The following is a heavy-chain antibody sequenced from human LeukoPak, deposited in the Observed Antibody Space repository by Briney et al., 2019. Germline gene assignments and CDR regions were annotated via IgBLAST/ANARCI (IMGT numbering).Heavy chain of an antibody. CDR3: ARVRGYSYGRHFDY. V-gene: IGHV1-8*01. CDR2: MSPNSGNT. D-gene: IGHD5-18*01. J-gene: IGHJ4*02. Sequence: GASVKVSCKASGYTFTSYDINWVRRATGQGLEWMGWMSPNSGNTGYAQKFQGRVTMTRNTSISTAYMELSSLRSEDTAVYYCARVRGYSYGRHFDYWGQGTLVTVSS. CDR1: GYTFTSYD.